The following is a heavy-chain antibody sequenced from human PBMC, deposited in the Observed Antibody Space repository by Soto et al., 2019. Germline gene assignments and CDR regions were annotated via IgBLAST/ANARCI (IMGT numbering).Heavy chain of an antibody. CDR2: IKHRGST. CDR3: ARDRRLITMVRGVSLWFDP. Sequence: QVAPQQLGRGPFEPSETLFLTFGGHGWAFRGFYWGWDRPPPRKGLGWVGGIKHRGSTNYNPSLKSRVTISVDTSKNQFSLKLSSVTAADTAVYYCARDRRLITMVRGVSLWFDPWGQGTLVTVSS. CDR1: GWAFRGFY. V-gene: IGHV4-34*01. J-gene: IGHJ5*02. D-gene: IGHD3-10*01.